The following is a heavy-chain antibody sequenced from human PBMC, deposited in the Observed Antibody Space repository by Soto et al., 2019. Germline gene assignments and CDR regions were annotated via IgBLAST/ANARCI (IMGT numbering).Heavy chain of an antibody. CDR2: ISGSGGAT. CDR1: GFTFSSYA. D-gene: IGHD3-9*01. V-gene: IGHV3-23*01. CDR3: AKDNYDILTGYPYYFDY. J-gene: IGHJ4*02. Sequence: GSLRLSCAASGFTFSSYAMSWVRQAPGKGLEWVSAISGSGGATYYADSVKGRFTISRDNSKNTLSLQMNSLRAEDTAVYYCAKDNYDILTGYPYYFDYWGQGTLVTVSS.